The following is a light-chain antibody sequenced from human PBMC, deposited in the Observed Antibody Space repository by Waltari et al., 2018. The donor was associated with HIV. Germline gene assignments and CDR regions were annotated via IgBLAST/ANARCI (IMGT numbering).Light chain of an antibody. J-gene: IGLJ2*01. V-gene: IGLV1-44*01. Sequence: QSVLTQPPPASGTPGQRVAIPCSGSSSNIRSTTIPWYQHLPGTAPKLLLNSNNQRPSGVPDRFSGSKSGTSGSLAISGLQSEDEADYYCAAWDGSRNAVVFGGGTKLTVL. CDR3: AAWDGSRNAVV. CDR1: SSNIRSTT. CDR2: SNN.